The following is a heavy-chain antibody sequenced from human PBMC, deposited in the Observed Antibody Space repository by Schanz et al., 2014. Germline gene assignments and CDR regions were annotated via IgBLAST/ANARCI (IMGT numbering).Heavy chain of an antibody. CDR3: AKDHPSSGWPAFDV. CDR2: ITRQGTT. V-gene: IGHV3-23*01. CDR1: GFTFSNHA. Sequence: EVHLLESGGGLVQPGGSLRLSCVASGFTFSNHALRWVRQAPGKGLEWVSGITRQGTTYYADFVKGRFSISRDLSSNTLYLQMNSLRADDSAIYYCAKDHPSSGWPAFDVWGQGTQVTVSS. D-gene: IGHD6-19*01. J-gene: IGHJ4*02.